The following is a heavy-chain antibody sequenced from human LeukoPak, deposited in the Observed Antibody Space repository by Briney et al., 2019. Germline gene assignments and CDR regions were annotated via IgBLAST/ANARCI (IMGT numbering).Heavy chain of an antibody. D-gene: IGHD3-22*01. CDR2: INPNSGGT. V-gene: IGHV1-2*02. CDR1: GYTFTGYY. J-gene: IGHJ4*02. CDR3: ASSPYDSSGYTR. Sequence: ASVKVSCKASGYTFTGYYMHWVRQAPGQGLEGMGWINPNSGGTNYEQKFQGRVTMTRDTSISTAYMELSRLRSDDTAVYYCASSPYDSSGYTRWGQGTLVTVSS.